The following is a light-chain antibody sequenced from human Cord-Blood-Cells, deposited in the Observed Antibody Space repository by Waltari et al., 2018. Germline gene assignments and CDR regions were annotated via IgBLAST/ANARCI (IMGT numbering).Light chain of an antibody. V-gene: IGLV1-40*01. Sequence: QSVLTQPPSVSGAPGQRVTISCTGSSSNIGAGYAVHRYQQLPGTAPKLLIYGNSNRPSGVPDRFSGSKSGTSASLAITGLQAEDEADYYCQSYDSSLSAVVFGGGTKLTVL. J-gene: IGLJ2*01. CDR2: GNS. CDR3: QSYDSSLSAVV. CDR1: SSNIGAGYA.